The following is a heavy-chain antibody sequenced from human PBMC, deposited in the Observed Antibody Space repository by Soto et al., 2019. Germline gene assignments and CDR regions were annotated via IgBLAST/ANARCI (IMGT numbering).Heavy chain of an antibody. J-gene: IGHJ4*02. V-gene: IGHV2-5*02. D-gene: IGHD2-21*02. CDR2: IYGDDEK. Sequence: QITLKESGPTLVKPTQTLTLTCSFSGFSLRNTEMAVGWIRQPPGKALEWLTLIYGDDEKRYNPSLKSRITITKDTPKNQVVLTMTNMDTVDTGTYSCVHLCTGDCSFAFDSWGQGTLVTVSS. CDR3: VHLCTGDCSFAFDS. CDR1: GFSLRNTEMA.